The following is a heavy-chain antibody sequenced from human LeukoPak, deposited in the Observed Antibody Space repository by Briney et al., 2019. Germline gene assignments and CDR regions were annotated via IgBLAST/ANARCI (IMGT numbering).Heavy chain of an antibody. V-gene: IGHV4-38-2*02. CDR2: VFHSGIT. CDR1: GYSISSGYY. J-gene: IGHJ6*03. CDR3: ARTQEAGYSSGRYDSYYYYYMDV. Sequence: SETLSLTCSVSGYSISSGYYWGRIRQPPGKGLEWIGSVFHSGITYYKPSLKSRVTILVDTSKNQFSLKLTSVTAADTAVYFCARTQEAGYSSGRYDSYYYYYMDVWGKGTTVTISS. D-gene: IGHD6-19*01.